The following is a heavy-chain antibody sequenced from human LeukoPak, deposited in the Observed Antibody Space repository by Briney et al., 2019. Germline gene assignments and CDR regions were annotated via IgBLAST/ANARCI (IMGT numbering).Heavy chain of an antibody. V-gene: IGHV3-9*01. D-gene: IGHD3-10*01. CDR2: ISWNSGSI. Sequence: GGSLRLSCAASGFTFDDYAMHWVRQAPGKGLEWVSGISWNSGSIGYADSVKGRFTISRDNAKNSLYLQMNSLRAEDTAVYYCAKLWFGELLPDAFDNWGQGTMVTVSS. CDR3: AKLWFGELLPDAFDN. J-gene: IGHJ3*02. CDR1: GFTFDDYA.